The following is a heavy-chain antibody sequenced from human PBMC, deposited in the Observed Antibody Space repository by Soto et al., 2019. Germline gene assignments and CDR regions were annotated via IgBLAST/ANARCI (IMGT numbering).Heavy chain of an antibody. Sequence: EVQLLESGGGLVQPGGSLRLSCVGSGFTFINYAMNWVRQTPGKGLEWVSTISGGGDRTFDADTVKGRFTISRDNSKNTVNLQMNSLRADDTAVYSCARKVLGSTSRPAWWYFDLWGRGTLVTVSS. CDR1: GFTFINYA. CDR3: ARKVLGSTSRPAWWYFDL. J-gene: IGHJ2*01. CDR2: ISGGGDRT. V-gene: IGHV3-23*01. D-gene: IGHD2-2*01.